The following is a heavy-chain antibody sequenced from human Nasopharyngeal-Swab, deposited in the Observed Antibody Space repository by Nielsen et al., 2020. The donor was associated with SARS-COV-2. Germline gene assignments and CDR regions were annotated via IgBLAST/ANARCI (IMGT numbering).Heavy chain of an antibody. CDR3: ARGKRTLRSALLWFAAYYYYMDV. D-gene: IGHD3-10*01. CDR1: GYTFTSYD. V-gene: IGHV1-8*01. CDR2: MNPNSGNT. J-gene: IGHJ6*03. Sequence: ASVQVPCKASGYTFTSYDINWVRQATGQGLEWMGWMNPNSGNTGYAQKFQGRVTMTRNNSISTAYMELSSLRSEDTAVYYCARGKRTLRSALLWFAAYYYYMDVWGKGTTVTVSS.